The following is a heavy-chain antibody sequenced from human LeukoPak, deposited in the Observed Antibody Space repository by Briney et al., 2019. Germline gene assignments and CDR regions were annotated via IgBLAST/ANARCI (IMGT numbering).Heavy chain of an antibody. D-gene: IGHD2-2*01. CDR1: GFTVSSNY. V-gene: IGHV3-53*04. Sequence: GGSLRLSCAAPGFTVSSNYMSWVRQAPGKGLEWVSVIYSGGSTYYADSVKGRFTISRQNSKNTVDLQMNSLRPEDTAVYYCARDGRYCIITSCYGYYGMDVWGQGTTVTVSS. CDR3: ARDGRYCIITSCYGYYGMDV. J-gene: IGHJ6*02. CDR2: IYSGGST.